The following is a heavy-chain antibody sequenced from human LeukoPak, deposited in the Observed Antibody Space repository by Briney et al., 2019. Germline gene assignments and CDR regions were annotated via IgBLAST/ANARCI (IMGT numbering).Heavy chain of an antibody. V-gene: IGHV3-74*01. Sequence: GGSLRLSCAASGFTFSSYWMHWVRQAPGKGLVWVSRINSDGSSTNYADSVKGRFTISRDNAKNTLYLQMNSLRAEDTAVYYCARDPAAAGTWIDYWGQGTLVTVSS. CDR3: ARDPAAAGTWIDY. D-gene: IGHD6-13*01. CDR1: GFTFSSYW. J-gene: IGHJ4*02. CDR2: INSDGSST.